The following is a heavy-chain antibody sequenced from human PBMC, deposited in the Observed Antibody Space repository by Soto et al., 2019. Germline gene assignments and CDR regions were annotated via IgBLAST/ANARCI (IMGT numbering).Heavy chain of an antibody. V-gene: IGHV4-39*01. Sequence: QLQLQESGPGLVKPSETLSLTCTVSCGSISSSSYYWGWIRKHPGKGLEWIGGVDYIGSTYYNPSLKIRVTISVDTSKNQFSLKLSAVTASYTAVYYCASLGKHGYSYGYHFEYWGQGTLVTVAS. D-gene: IGHD5-18*01. CDR1: CGSISSSSYY. J-gene: IGHJ4*02. CDR3: ASLGKHGYSYGYHFEY. CDR2: VDYIGST.